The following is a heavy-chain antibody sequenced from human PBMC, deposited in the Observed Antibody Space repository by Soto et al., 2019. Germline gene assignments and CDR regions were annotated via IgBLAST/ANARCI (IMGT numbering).Heavy chain of an antibody. Sequence: QLQLQESGPGLVKPSETLSLTCSVSDDSINSDKYYWGWIRQPPGKGLEWIGSIYYRGNAYSNPSLQTLVTITLDKSKSQFSLKLNSVTAADSAVYFCARLEGLATISYYFDFWGPGALVTVSS. CDR3: ARLEGLATISYYFDF. D-gene: IGHD5-12*01. CDR1: DDSINSDKYY. V-gene: IGHV4-39*01. CDR2: IYYRGNA. J-gene: IGHJ4*02.